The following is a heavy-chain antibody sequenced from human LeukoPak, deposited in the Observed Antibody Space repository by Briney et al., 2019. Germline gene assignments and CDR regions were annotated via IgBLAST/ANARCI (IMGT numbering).Heavy chain of an antibody. D-gene: IGHD3-22*01. V-gene: IGHV3-7*01. CDR2: IKQDGSER. J-gene: IGHJ4*02. Sequence: GGSLRLSCEASGFSMRVYWMSWVRQAPGKGLEWVGNIKQDGSERNYVDSVKGRFTISRDNAKKSLYLQMNSLRAEDTAVYYCARDWGAYYHFFDYWGQGTLVTVSS. CDR1: GFSMRVYW. CDR3: ARDWGAYYHFFDY.